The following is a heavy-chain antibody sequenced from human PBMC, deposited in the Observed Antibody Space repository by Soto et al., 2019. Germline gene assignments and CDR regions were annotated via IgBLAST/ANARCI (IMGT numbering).Heavy chain of an antibody. J-gene: IGHJ4*02. CDR2: IDPSDSQT. CDR1: GYSFAGYW. V-gene: IGHV5-10-1*01. Sequence: ASLKISCKGSGYSFAGYWITWVRQKPGKGLEWMGRIDPSDSQTYYSPSFRGHVTISVTKSITTVFLQWGSLRASDTAMYYCARQIYDSDTGPNFQYYFDSWGQGTPVTVSS. CDR3: ARQIYDSDTGPNFQYYFDS. D-gene: IGHD3-16*01.